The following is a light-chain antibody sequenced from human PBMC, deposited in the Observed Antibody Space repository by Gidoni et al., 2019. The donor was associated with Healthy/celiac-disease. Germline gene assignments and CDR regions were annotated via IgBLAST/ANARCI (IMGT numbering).Light chain of an antibody. V-gene: IGKV2-28*01. CDR1: QSLLHSNGYNY. CDR2: LGS. Sequence: DIVMTQSPLSLPVTPGEPASISCRSSQSLLHSNGYNYLDWYMQKPGQSPQLLIYLGSNRASGVPDRFSGSGSGTDFTLKISRVEAEDVRVYYCMQALQTLWTFGQGTKLEIK. CDR3: MQALQTLWT. J-gene: IGKJ2*02.